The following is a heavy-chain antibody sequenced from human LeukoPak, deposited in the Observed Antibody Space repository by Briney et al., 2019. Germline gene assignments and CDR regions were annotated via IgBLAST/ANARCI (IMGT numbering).Heavy chain of an antibody. CDR3: ARRYSSGWYDWYFDL. CDR2: IYYSGST. D-gene: IGHD6-19*01. CDR1: GGSFSSYY. J-gene: IGHJ2*01. Sequence: SETLSLTCAVYGGSFSSYYWSWIRQPPGKGLEWIGYIYYSGSTNYNPSLKSRVTISVDTSKNQFSLKLSSVTAADTAVYYCARRYSSGWYDWYFDLWGRGTLVTVSS. V-gene: IGHV4-59*08.